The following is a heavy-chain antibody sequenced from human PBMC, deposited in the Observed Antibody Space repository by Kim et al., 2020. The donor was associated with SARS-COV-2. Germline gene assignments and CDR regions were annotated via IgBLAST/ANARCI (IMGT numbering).Heavy chain of an antibody. V-gene: IGHV3-33*01. Sequence: GGSLRLSCAASGFTFSNYGMHWVRQAPGKGLEWVAVIWYDGSNKYYADSVKGRFTISRDNFKNTLYLQMNSLRAEDTAIYYCVSAGGGFGQLFAFDDWGQGTLVTVSS. D-gene: IGHD3-10*01. CDR3: VSAGGGFGQLFAFDD. CDR2: IWYDGSNK. J-gene: IGHJ4*02. CDR1: GFTFSNYG.